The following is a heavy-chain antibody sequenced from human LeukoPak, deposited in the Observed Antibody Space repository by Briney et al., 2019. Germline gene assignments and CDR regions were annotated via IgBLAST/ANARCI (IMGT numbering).Heavy chain of an antibody. Sequence: SQTLSLTCTVSGGSIRSGGYYWSWIRQHPGKGLEWIGYIYYSGSTYYNPSLKSRVTISVDTSKNQFSLKLSSVTAADTAVYYCARELLVTQAFDYWGQGTLVTVSS. V-gene: IGHV4-31*03. J-gene: IGHJ4*02. CDR2: IYYSGST. CDR3: ARELLVTQAFDY. CDR1: GGSIRSGGYY. D-gene: IGHD2-15*01.